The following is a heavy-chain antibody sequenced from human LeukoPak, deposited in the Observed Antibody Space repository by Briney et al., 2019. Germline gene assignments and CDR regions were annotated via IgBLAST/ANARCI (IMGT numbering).Heavy chain of an antibody. CDR3: ARGPMTSDV. D-gene: IGHD2-21*02. Sequence: GGSLRLSCAASGFTFSSYWMSWVHQAPGKGLEWVANIKPDGSEMYYVGSVKGRFTISRGNAKNSLYLQMNSLRAEDTAVYYCARGPMTSDVWGQGTTVTVSS. V-gene: IGHV3-7*05. J-gene: IGHJ6*02. CDR1: GFTFSSYW. CDR2: IKPDGSEM.